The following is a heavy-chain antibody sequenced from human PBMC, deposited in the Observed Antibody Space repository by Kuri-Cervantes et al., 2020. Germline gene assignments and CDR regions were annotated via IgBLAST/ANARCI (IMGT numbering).Heavy chain of an antibody. CDR2: TRNKANSYTT. CDR1: GFTFSDHY. D-gene: IGHD5-18*01. J-gene: IGHJ4*02. CDR3: ARDAWIQLGEGIFDY. V-gene: IGHV3-72*01. Sequence: GESLKISCAASGFTFSDHYMDWVRQAPGKGLEWVGRTRNKANSYTTQYAASVKGRFTISRDDSKNSLYLQMNSLRAEDTAVYYCARDAWIQLGEGIFDYWGQGTLVTVSS.